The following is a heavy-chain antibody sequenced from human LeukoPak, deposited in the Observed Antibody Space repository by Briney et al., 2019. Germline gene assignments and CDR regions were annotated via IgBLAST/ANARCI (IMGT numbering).Heavy chain of an antibody. CDR3: AKDRGYYVDTGAINF. D-gene: IGHD2-15*01. CDR1: GFTFSSSA. Sequence: DPGGSLRLSCAASGFTFSSSAMSWVRQAPGMGLEWVSGVGGGGQRTHYADSVKGRFTISRDNSKNTLYLQMNSLRAEDTAIYYCAKDRGYYVDTGAINFWGQGTLVTVSS. CDR2: VGGGGQRT. V-gene: IGHV3-23*01. J-gene: IGHJ4*02.